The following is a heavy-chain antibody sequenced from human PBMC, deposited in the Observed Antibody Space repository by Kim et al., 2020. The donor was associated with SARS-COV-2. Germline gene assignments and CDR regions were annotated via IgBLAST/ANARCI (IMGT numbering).Heavy chain of an antibody. D-gene: IGHD6-13*01. V-gene: IGHV3-33*01. CDR2: IWYDGSNK. CDR1: GFTFSSYG. Sequence: GGSLRLSCAASGFTFSSYGMHWVRQAPGKGLEWVAVIWYDGSNKYYADSVTGRFTISRDNSKNTLYLQMNSLRAEDTAVYYCARASLWHSSWDYYCFYGMDVCGQGTTVAVCS. J-gene: IGHJ6*02. CDR3: ARASLWHSSWDYYCFYGMDV.